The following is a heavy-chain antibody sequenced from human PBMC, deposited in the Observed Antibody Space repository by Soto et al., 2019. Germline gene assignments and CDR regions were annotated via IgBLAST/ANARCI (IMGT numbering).Heavy chain of an antibody. CDR3: AKIFSKQLVKEEYYYYGMDG. J-gene: IGHJ6*02. CDR2: IYYSGST. V-gene: IGHV4-39*01. CDR1: GGSISSSSYY. Sequence: SETLSLTCTVSGGSISSSSYYWGWIRQPPGKGLEWIGSIYYSGSTYYNPSLKSRVTISVDTSKNQFSLKLSSVTAADTAVYYCAKIFSKQLVKEEYYYYGMDGWGQGTTVTFSS. D-gene: IGHD6-6*01.